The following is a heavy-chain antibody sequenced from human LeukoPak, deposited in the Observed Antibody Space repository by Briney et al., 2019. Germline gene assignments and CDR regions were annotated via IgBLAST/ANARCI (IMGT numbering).Heavy chain of an antibody. Sequence: GGSLRLSCAASEFVFSDYYMSWVRQAPGKGLEWVSYISSGGDTKYYADSVKGRFTISRDNAKNSLYLQMNNLRAEDTAVYFCAREMGGDYGKGTFFDLWGQGNMVTVSS. D-gene: IGHD3-10*01. CDR1: EFVFSDYY. J-gene: IGHJ4*02. CDR2: ISSGGDTK. V-gene: IGHV3-11*01. CDR3: AREMGGDYGKGTFFDL.